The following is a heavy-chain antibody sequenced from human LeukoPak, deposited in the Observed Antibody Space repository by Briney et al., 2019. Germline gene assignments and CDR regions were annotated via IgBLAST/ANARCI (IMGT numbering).Heavy chain of an antibody. CDR2: ISYDGSNK. CDR3: AKDRRYSYGSGSYMNY. Sequence: GGSLRLSCAASGFTFSSYGMHWVRQAPGKGLEWVTVISYDGSNKYYADSVKGRFTISRDNSKNTLYLQMNSLRAEDTAVYYCAKDRRYSYGSGSYMNYWGQGTLVTVSS. CDR1: GFTFSSYG. V-gene: IGHV3-30*18. J-gene: IGHJ4*02. D-gene: IGHD3-10*01.